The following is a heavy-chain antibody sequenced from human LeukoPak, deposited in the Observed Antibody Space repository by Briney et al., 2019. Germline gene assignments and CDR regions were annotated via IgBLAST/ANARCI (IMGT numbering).Heavy chain of an antibody. J-gene: IGHJ6*04. CDR2: ISSSGSTI. D-gene: IGHD3-10*02. Sequence: GSLRLSWAASGFTFRSYEMNWVRQAPGKGLEGVSYISSSGSTIYYPDSVKGRFTISRDNAKNSLYLQMDSLRAEDTGGYYCAELGITMIGGVWGKGTTVTISS. CDR1: GFTFRSYE. CDR3: AELGITMIGGV. V-gene: IGHV3-48*03.